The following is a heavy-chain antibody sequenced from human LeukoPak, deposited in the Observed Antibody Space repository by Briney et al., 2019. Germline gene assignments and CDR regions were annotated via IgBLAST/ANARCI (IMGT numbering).Heavy chain of an antibody. CDR1: GYSISSGYY. CDR3: ARLAPIRADY. V-gene: IGHV4-38-2*01. CDR2: IYHSGST. J-gene: IGHJ4*02. Sequence: SETVSLTCAVSGYSISSGYYWGWIRQPPGKGLEWIGSIYHSGSTYYNPSLKSRVTISVDTSKNQFSLKLSSVTAADTAVYYCARLAPIRADYWGQGTLVTVSS.